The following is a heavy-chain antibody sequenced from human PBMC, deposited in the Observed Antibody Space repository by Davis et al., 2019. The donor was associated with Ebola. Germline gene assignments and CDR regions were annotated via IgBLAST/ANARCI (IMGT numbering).Heavy chain of an antibody. J-gene: IGHJ4*02. CDR3: ARHDDY. Sequence: GGSLRLSCVASGFTFSRYDMNWVRQAPGKGLEWVSYISGDSRTIYYADSVKGRFTVSRDNAKNSLYLQMNSLRDADTAVYYCARHDDYWGQGTLVTVSS. V-gene: IGHV3-48*02. CDR2: ISGDSRTI. CDR1: GFTFSRYD.